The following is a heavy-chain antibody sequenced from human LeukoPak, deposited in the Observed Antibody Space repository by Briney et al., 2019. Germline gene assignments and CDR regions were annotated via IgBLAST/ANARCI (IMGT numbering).Heavy chain of an antibody. J-gene: IGHJ6*03. CDR1: GFTFSDYY. CDR2: ISGSGTNI. V-gene: IGHV3-11*01. D-gene: IGHD3-3*01. CDR3: ARNSVDLGVVITIYYYMDV. Sequence: KPGGSLRLSCAASGFTFSDYYMSWIRQAPGKGPEWVSYISGSGTNIYYADSVKGRFTISRDNAKNSLYLQMNSLRAEDTAVYYCARNSVDLGVVITIYYYMDVWGKGTTVTVSS.